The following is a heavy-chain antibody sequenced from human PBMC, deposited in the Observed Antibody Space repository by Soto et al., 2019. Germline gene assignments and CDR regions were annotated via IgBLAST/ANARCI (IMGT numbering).Heavy chain of an antibody. CDR1: GDSVSSNTAS. CDR2: TYFRSKWYN. V-gene: IGHV6-1*01. D-gene: IGHD6-13*01. Sequence: SQTLSLTCAISGDSVSSNTASWNWIRQSPSRGLEWLGRTYFRSKWYNDYDVSVKSRIIINPDTSNNQFSLQLNSVTPENTAVYFCAIGPNLAHQSSSALDPCGKGIMGTVST. CDR3: AIGPNLAHQSSSALDP. J-gene: IGHJ5*02.